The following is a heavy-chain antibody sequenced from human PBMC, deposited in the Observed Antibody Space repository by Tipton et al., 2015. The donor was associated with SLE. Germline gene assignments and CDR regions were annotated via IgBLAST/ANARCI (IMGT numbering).Heavy chain of an antibody. CDR3: ARRGRWYSYGYPDAFDI. J-gene: IGHJ3*02. CDR1: GGSISSHY. D-gene: IGHD5-18*01. CDR2: ISYRGTT. V-gene: IGHV4-59*11. Sequence: GLVKPSETLSLTCTVSGGSISSHYWSWIRQPPGKGLEWIGYISYRGTTNYNPSLKSRVTISVDTPKSQFSLKLSSVTAADTAVYYCARRGRWYSYGYPDAFDIWGQGTMVTVSS.